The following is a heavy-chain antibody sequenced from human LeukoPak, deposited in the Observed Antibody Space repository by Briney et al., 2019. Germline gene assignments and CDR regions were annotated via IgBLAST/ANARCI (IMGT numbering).Heavy chain of an antibody. Sequence: ASVKVSCKASGYTFTGYYMHWVRQAPGQGLEWMGWINPNSGGTNYAQKFQGRVTMTRDTSISTAYMELSRLRSDDTAVYYCAYMDTAMVTIDYWGQGTLVTVSS. CDR2: INPNSGGT. CDR3: AYMDTAMVTIDY. V-gene: IGHV1-2*02. D-gene: IGHD5-18*01. J-gene: IGHJ4*02. CDR1: GYTFTGYY.